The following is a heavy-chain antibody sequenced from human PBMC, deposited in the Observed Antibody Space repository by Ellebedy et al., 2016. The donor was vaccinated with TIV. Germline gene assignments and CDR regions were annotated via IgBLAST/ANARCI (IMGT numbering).Heavy chain of an antibody. Sequence: ASVKVSCKASGYTFTSYGISWVRQAPGQGLEWMGWINPNSGGTNYAQKFQGRVTMTRDTSISTAYMKLSRLRSDDTAVYYCARAGSNSWFYSFDYWGQGTLVTVSS. CDR1: GYTFTSYG. D-gene: IGHD6-13*01. CDR2: INPNSGGT. CDR3: ARAGSNSWFYSFDY. V-gene: IGHV1-2*02. J-gene: IGHJ4*02.